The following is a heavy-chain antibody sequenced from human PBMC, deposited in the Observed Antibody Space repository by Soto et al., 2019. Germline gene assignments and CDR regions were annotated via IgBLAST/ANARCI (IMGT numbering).Heavy chain of an antibody. CDR2: ISTYFGST. Sequence: ASVQVSCKASGYTFSNFAISWVRQAPGQGLEWMGWISTYFGSTNYAQNLQGRVTLTTDTSTSTVYMELRSLRSGDTAVYYCARERREFQVPRGSMDVWGQGTTVTLAS. V-gene: IGHV1-18*01. D-gene: IGHD3-10*01. CDR1: GYTFSNFA. J-gene: IGHJ6*02. CDR3: ARERREFQVPRGSMDV.